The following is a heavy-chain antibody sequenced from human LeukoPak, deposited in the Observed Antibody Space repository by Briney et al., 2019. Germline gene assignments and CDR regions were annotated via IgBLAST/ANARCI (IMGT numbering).Heavy chain of an antibody. CDR2: ISSSGSTI. D-gene: IGHD3-10*01. V-gene: IGHV3-48*03. J-gene: IGHJ4*02. CDR1: GFTFSSYE. Sequence: GGSLRLSCAASGFTFSSYEVNWVRQAPGKGLEWVSYISSSGSTIYYADSVKGRFTISRDNAKNSLYLQMNSLRAEDTAVYYCARGELLWFGELLSNFDYWGQGTLVTVSS. CDR3: ARGELLWFGELLSNFDY.